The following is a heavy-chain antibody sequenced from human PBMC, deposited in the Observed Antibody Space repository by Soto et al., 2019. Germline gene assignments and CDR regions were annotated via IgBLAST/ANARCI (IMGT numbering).Heavy chain of an antibody. Sequence: QVQLVQSGAEVKKPGASVKVSCRASGYTFTSYVISWVRQAPAQGLEWMGWISAYNGNTNFAQKLQGRVTMTTDTSXXTADRDLRSMGSDATAVYYCARVVATVAGHYGMDVWGQGTTVTVSS. CDR1: GYTFTSYV. D-gene: IGHD6-19*01. CDR3: ARVVATVAGHYGMDV. V-gene: IGHV1-18*01. J-gene: IGHJ6*02. CDR2: ISAYNGNT.